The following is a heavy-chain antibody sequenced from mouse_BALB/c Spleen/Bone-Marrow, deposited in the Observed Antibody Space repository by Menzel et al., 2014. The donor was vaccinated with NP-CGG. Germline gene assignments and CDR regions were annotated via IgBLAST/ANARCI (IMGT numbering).Heavy chain of an antibody. V-gene: IGHV1S81*02. CDR2: INPSNVDT. CDR1: GYTFTSYY. CDR3: SRGYYGSTYYYAMDY. J-gene: IGHJ4*01. D-gene: IGHD1-1*01. Sequence: VKLMESGAELVKPGASVKLSCKASGYTFTSYYMFWVKQRPGQGLEWIGEINPSNVDTNFNEKFKSKATLTVDKSSNTAYMQLSSLTFEDSAVYYCSRGYYGSTYYYAMDYWGQGTSVTVSS.